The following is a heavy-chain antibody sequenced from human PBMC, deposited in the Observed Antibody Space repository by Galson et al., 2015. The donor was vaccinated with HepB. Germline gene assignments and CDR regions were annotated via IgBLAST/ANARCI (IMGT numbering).Heavy chain of an antibody. J-gene: IGHJ4*02. Sequence: SLRLSCAASGFTFSSYAMSWVRQAPGKGLEWVSAISGSGGSTYYADSVKGRFTISRDNSKNTLYLQMNSLRAEDTAVYYCAKDHLWFGELSYFDYWGQGTLVTVSS. CDR2: ISGSGGST. V-gene: IGHV3-23*01. CDR1: GFTFSSYA. D-gene: IGHD3-10*01. CDR3: AKDHLWFGELSYFDY.